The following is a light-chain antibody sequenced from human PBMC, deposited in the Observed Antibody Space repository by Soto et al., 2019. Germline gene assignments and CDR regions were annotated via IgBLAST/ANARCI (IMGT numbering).Light chain of an antibody. J-gene: IGKJ2*01. Sequence: EILMTQSPATLSVSPGERATLSCRASQSVSHNSAWYQQKPGQAPRLLFYGASTRAIGIPARFSGSGSGTDFTLTINSLQSEDFAVYYCQQSNNWPYTFGQGTKLEI. CDR1: QSVSHN. CDR2: GAS. V-gene: IGKV3-15*01. CDR3: QQSNNWPYT.